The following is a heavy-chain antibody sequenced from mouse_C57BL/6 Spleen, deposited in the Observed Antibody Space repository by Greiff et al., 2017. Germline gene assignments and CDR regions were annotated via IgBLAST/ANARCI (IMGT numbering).Heavy chain of an antibody. CDR3: AREGTTVVASRYWYFDV. J-gene: IGHJ1*03. Sequence: QVQLQQSGTELVKPGASVKLSCKASGYTFTSYWMHWVKQRPGQGLEWIGNINPSNGGTNYNEKFKSKATLTVDKSSSTAYMQLSSLTSEDSAVYYCAREGTTVVASRYWYFDVWGTGTTVTVSS. V-gene: IGHV1-53*01. CDR1: GYTFTSYW. CDR2: INPSNGGT. D-gene: IGHD1-1*01.